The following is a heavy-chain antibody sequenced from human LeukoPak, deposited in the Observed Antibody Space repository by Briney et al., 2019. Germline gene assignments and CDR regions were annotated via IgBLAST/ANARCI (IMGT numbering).Heavy chain of an antibody. D-gene: IGHD2-2*01. CDR1: GGSINSYY. CDR2: IYYSGNT. CDR3: ATQPSATAAFDI. J-gene: IGHJ3*02. Sequence: PSETLSLTCAVSGGSINSYYWSWIRQPPGKGVEWIGYIYYSGNTNYNPSFKSRVTISVDTSNNQFSLKLSSVTAADTAVYYCATQPSATAAFDIWGQGTMVTVSS. V-gene: IGHV4-59*08.